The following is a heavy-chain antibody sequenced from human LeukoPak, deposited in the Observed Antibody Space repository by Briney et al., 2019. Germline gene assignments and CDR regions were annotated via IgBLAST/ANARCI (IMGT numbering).Heavy chain of an antibody. CDR1: GFTFGSYG. J-gene: IGHJ4*02. D-gene: IGHD3-10*01. CDR3: ARERITNGREDFDY. V-gene: IGHV3-30*03. Sequence: GGSLRLSCAASGFTFGSYGMHWVRQAPGKGLEWVAVLSSDATNTYYADSVRGRFTISRDNSQNTLYLQMSSLRPDDTAVYYCARERITNGREDFDYWGQGTLVTVSS. CDR2: LSSDATNT.